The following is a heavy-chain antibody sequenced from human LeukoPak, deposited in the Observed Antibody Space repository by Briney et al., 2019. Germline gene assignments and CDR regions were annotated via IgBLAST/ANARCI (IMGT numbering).Heavy chain of an antibody. CDR2: TYYRSTWYN. CDR3: ARDGDYDILTGYSPFDY. Sequence: SQTLSLTCAISGDSVSSNSVTWNWIRQSPSRGLEWLGRTYYRSTWYNDYAVSVKSRITINPDTSKNQFSLQLNSVTPEDTAMYYCARDGDYDILTGYSPFDYWGQGTLVTVSS. D-gene: IGHD3-9*01. V-gene: IGHV6-1*01. J-gene: IGHJ4*02. CDR1: GDSVSSNSVT.